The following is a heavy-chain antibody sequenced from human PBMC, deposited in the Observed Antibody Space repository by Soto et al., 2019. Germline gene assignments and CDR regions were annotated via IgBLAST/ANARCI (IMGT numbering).Heavy chain of an antibody. Sequence: NPSETLSLTCTVSGGSISSYYWSWIRQPPGKGLEWIGYIYYSGSTNYNPSLKSRVTISVDTSKNQFSLKLSSVTAADTAVYYCARDQGTRYDFWNGSYSMDVWGQGTTVTVS. J-gene: IGHJ6*02. CDR1: GGSISSYY. D-gene: IGHD3-3*01. V-gene: IGHV4-59*01. CDR3: ARDQGTRYDFWNGSYSMDV. CDR2: IYYSGST.